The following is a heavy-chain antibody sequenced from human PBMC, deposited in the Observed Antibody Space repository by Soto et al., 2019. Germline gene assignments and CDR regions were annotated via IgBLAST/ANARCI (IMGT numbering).Heavy chain of an antibody. CDR1: GDSISGTPYF. CDR2: IFYDGYT. D-gene: IGHD6-19*01. V-gene: IGHV4-39*01. Sequence: HLQLQESGPGLVMPSETLSLTCSVSGDSISGTPYFWGWIRQPPGKTLEWIGSIFYDGYTDYTPAIWSRVTISVDTSKNQFSLKLTSVAAAATATYFCARLKAAVPHDWGQGTLVTVSS. CDR3: ARLKAAVPHD. J-gene: IGHJ4*02.